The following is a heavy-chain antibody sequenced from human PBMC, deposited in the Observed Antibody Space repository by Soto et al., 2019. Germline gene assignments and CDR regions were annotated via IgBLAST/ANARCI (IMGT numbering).Heavy chain of an antibody. V-gene: IGHV3-11*05. CDR3: AVDGSGSRAYLQH. D-gene: IGHD3-3*01. J-gene: IGHJ1*01. CDR2: ISSTGSYT. CDR1: GFTFTDYY. Sequence: QVQLVESGGGLVKPGGSLRLSCAASGFTFTDYYMSWIRQAPGKGLEWVSYISSTGSYTNYADSVKGRFTISRDNANNSLYLQMNSLRAEDSAVYYCAVDGSGSRAYLQHWGQGTLVTVSS.